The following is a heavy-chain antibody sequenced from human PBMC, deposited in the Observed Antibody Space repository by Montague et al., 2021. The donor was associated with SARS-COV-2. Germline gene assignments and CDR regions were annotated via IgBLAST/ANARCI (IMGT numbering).Heavy chain of an antibody. CDR1: GFTFSSYG. D-gene: IGHD4-17*01. CDR2: IWYDGSNK. Sequence: SLRLSCAASGFTFSSYGTHWVRQAPGKGLEWVAVIWYDGSNKYYADSVKGRFTISRDNSKNTLCLQMNSLRAEDTAVYYCAKDLDGDYDKYYYYYGMDVWGQGTTVTVSS. CDR3: AKDLDGDYDKYYYYYGMDV. V-gene: IGHV3-33*06. J-gene: IGHJ6*02.